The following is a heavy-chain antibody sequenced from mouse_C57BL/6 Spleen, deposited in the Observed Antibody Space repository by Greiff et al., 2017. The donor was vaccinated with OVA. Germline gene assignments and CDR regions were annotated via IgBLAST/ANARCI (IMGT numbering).Heavy chain of an antibody. CDR1: GFSLTSYG. Sequence: QVQLQQSGPGLVQPSQSLSITCTVSGFSLTSYGVHWVRQSPGKGLEWLGVIWRGGSTDYNAAFMSRLSITKDNSKSQVFFKMNSLQADDTAIYYCAKEVYYGNPYAMDYWGQGTSVTVSS. D-gene: IGHD2-1*01. V-gene: IGHV2-5*01. CDR3: AKEVYYGNPYAMDY. J-gene: IGHJ4*01. CDR2: IWRGGST.